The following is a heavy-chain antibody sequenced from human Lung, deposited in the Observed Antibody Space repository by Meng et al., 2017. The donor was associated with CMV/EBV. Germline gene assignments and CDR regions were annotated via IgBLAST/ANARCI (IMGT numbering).Heavy chain of an antibody. Sequence: GGSLRLXCAASGFTFSSYWMSWVRQAPGKGLEWVANIKQDGSEKYYVDSVKGRFTISRDNAKNSLYLQMNSLRAEDTAVYYCAREGVFGVVIAGYYGMDVWGQGTXVTVSS. D-gene: IGHD3-3*01. J-gene: IGHJ6*02. CDR3: AREGVFGVVIAGYYGMDV. CDR1: GFTFSSYW. V-gene: IGHV3-7*01. CDR2: IKQDGSEK.